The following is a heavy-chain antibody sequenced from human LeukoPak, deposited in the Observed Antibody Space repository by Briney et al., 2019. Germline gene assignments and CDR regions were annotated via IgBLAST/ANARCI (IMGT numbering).Heavy chain of an antibody. D-gene: IGHD3-16*01. J-gene: IGHJ4*02. CDR1: GFTFSSYA. CDR3: ARGGRYAYFLDY. CDR2: IKSDGSST. Sequence: QLWGSLRLSCAASGFTFSSYAMSWVRQAPGKGLEWVSRIKSDGSSTSYADSVKGRFTISRDNAKNTVYEHMNSLRDEDTAVYYCARGGRYAYFLDYWGQGTLVTVSS. V-gene: IGHV3-74*01.